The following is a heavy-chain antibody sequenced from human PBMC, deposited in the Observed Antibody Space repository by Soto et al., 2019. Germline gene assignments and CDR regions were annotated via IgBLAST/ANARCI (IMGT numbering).Heavy chain of an antibody. D-gene: IGHD6-25*01. J-gene: IGHJ5*02. CDR3: ARSTTAALDWFDP. V-gene: IGHV1-3*01. CDR2: INAGNGNT. CDR1: GYTFTGLY. Sequence: GASVKVSCKASGYTFTGLYIHWVRQAPGQRLEWMGWINAGNGNTKYSQKFQGRVTITRDTSATTAYMELRSLTSEDTAVYYCARSTTAALDWFDPWGQGTLVTVSS.